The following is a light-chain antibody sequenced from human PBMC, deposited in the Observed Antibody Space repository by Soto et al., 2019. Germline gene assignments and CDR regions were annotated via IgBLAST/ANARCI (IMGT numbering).Light chain of an antibody. Sequence: DIQMTQSPSTLSASVGDRVTITCRASQSISNWLAWYQQKPGKAPKLLIYKASSLESGVPSRFSGSGSGTEFTLTNSSLQPDDFATYYCQQYNSSFGQGTKVDIK. V-gene: IGKV1-5*03. CDR1: QSISNW. CDR3: QQYNSS. CDR2: KAS. J-gene: IGKJ2*01.